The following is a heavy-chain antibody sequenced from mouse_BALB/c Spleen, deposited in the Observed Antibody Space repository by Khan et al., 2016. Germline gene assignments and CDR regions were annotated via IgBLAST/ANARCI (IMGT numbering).Heavy chain of an antibody. V-gene: IGHV1S81*02. CDR1: GYTFTSYW. CDR3: ARIKKILATYFDY. J-gene: IGHJ2*01. Sequence: QVQLQQPGAELVKAGASVKMSCKASGYTFTSYWMHWVKQRLGQGLEWFAETNPTNGRTYYNEKFKSKATLTVDKSSSTAYMLLSGPTFEDSAVYYCARIKKILATYFDYWGQSTTLTVSS. D-gene: IGHD1-1*01. CDR2: TNPTNGRT.